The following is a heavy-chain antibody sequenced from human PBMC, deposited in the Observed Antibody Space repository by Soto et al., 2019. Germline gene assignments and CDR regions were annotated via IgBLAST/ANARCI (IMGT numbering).Heavy chain of an antibody. CDR1: GGSISSGGYY. CDR3: ARDSLRFLEWLDAFDI. D-gene: IGHD3-3*01. CDR2: IYYSGST. V-gene: IGHV4-31*03. J-gene: IGHJ3*02. Sequence: QVQLQESGPGLVKPSQTLSLTCTVSGGSISSGGYYWSWIRQHPGKGLEWIGYIYYSGSTYYNPSLKSRVTISVDTSKNQFSLKLSSVTAADTAVYYCARDSLRFLEWLDAFDIWGPGTMVTVSS.